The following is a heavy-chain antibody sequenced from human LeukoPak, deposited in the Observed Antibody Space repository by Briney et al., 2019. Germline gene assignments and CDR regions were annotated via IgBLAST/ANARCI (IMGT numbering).Heavy chain of an antibody. V-gene: IGHV4-30-2*01. D-gene: IGHD2-21*02. J-gene: IGHJ4*02. CDR1: DGSISSGGYS. CDR2: IYHSGST. Sequence: SETLSLTCAVSDGSISSGGYSWSWIRQPPGKGLEWIGYIYHSGSTYYNPSLKSRVTISVDRSKNQFSLKLSSVTAADTAVYYCASGTECGGDCYSLWGQGTLVTVSS. CDR3: ASGTECGGDCYSL.